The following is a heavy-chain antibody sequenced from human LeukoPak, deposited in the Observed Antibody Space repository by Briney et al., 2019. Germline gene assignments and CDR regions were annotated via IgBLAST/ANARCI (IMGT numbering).Heavy chain of an antibody. CDR2: IIPILGIA. D-gene: IGHD5-18*01. V-gene: IGHV1-69*04. CDR1: GGTFSSYA. CDR3: ARGGDTNP. Sequence: SVKVSCKASGGTFSSYAISWVRQAPGQGLEWMGRIIPILGIANYAQKFQGRVTITADKFTSTAYMELSSLRSEDTAVYYCARGGDTNPWGQGTLVTVSS. J-gene: IGHJ5*02.